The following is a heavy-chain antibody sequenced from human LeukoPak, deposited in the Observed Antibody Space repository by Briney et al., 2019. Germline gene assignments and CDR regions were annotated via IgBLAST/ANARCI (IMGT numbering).Heavy chain of an antibody. V-gene: IGHV1-8*01. CDR1: GYTFNSYD. CDR3: ARGHRYWGYFDY. CDR2: MNPNTGNT. D-gene: IGHD2-8*02. Sequence: ASVKVSCKASGYTFNSYDINWVRQATGQGLEWMGWMNPNTGNTGYGERFQGRVTMTRDNSISTAYMELNSLTSEDTAVYYCARGHRYWGYFDYWGQGTLVTVSS. J-gene: IGHJ4*02.